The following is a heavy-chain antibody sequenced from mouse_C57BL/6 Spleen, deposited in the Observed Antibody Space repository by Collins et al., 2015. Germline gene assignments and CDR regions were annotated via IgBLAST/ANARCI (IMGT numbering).Heavy chain of an antibody. V-gene: IGHV1-15*01. Sequence: QVQLQQSGAELVRPGASVTLSCEASGYTFTDYEMHWVKQTPVHGLEWIGAIDPETGGTAYNQKFKGKAILTADKSSSAAYMELRSLTSEDSAVYYCTRYDSYYYAMDYWGQGTSVTVSS. CDR1: GYTFTDYE. D-gene: IGHD2-4*01. CDR3: TRYDSYYYAMDY. J-gene: IGHJ4*01. CDR2: IDPETGGT.